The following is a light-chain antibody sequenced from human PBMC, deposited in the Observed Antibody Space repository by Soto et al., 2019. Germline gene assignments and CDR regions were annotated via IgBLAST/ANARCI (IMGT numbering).Light chain of an antibody. V-gene: IGKV1-9*01. CDR2: TAS. CDR1: QGISSF. Sequence: DIQLTQSPSFLSASLGDRVTITCRASQGISSFLAWYQQKPGKAPKLLIYTASTLQSGVPSRFSGSGSGTEFTLTISSLQPEDFATYYCQQLNTYLAYTFGQGTKLEIK. J-gene: IGKJ2*01. CDR3: QQLNTYLAYT.